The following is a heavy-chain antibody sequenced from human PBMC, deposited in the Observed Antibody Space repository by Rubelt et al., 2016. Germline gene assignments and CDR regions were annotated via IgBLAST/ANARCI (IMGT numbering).Heavy chain of an antibody. D-gene: IGHD3-10*01. J-gene: IGHJ4*02. V-gene: IGHV4-61*01. CDR3: AGGMVSDY. CDR1: GGSVSSGSYY. Sequence: QVQLQESGPGLVKPSETLSLTCTVSGGSVSSGSYYWSWIRQPPGKGLEWIGYIYYSGSTNYNPSLKSRVTISVDTSKNQFSLKLSSVTAADTAVYYCAGGMVSDYWGQGTLVTVSS. CDR2: IYYSGST.